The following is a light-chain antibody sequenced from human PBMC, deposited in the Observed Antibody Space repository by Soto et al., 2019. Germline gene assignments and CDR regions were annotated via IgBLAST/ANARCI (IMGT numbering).Light chain of an antibody. CDR1: SSDVGGYNF. CDR2: DVS. Sequence: QSVLTQPASVSGSPGQSITISCSGTSSDVGGYNFVSWYQQHPGKAPKVIIYDVSSRPSGVSYRFSGSKSGNTASLTISGLQPEDEADYYCGPHRISKTLRNVCGTGTKVTVL. J-gene: IGLJ1*01. V-gene: IGLV2-14*03. CDR3: GPHRISKTLRNV.